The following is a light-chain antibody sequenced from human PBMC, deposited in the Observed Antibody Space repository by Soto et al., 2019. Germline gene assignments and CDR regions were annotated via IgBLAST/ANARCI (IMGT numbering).Light chain of an antibody. CDR3: SSYTSSSTLV. CDR1: SRDVGDYDY. CDR2: DVS. V-gene: IGLV2-14*01. J-gene: IGLJ1*01. Sequence: QSALTQPASVSGSPGQSITISCTGTSRDVGDYDYVSWYQQYPGKAPKVMIYDVSNRPSGVSNRFSGSKSGNTASLTISGLQSEDEADYYCSSYTSSSTLVFGTGTKLTVL.